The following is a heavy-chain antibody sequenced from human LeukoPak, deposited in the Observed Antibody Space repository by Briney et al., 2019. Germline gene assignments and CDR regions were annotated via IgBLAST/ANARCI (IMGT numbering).Heavy chain of an antibody. Sequence: PSETLSLTCAVYGGSFSGYYWSWIRQPPGKGLEWIGEINHSGSTNYNPSLKSRVTISVDTSKKQFSLKLSSLTAADTAVYYCARGGITMVRGVTSWGQGTLVTVSS. V-gene: IGHV4-34*01. CDR3: ARGGITMVRGVTS. D-gene: IGHD3-10*01. J-gene: IGHJ5*02. CDR2: INHSGST. CDR1: GGSFSGYY.